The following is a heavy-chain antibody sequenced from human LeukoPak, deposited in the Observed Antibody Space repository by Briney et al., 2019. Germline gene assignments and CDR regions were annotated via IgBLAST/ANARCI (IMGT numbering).Heavy chain of an antibody. Sequence: GESLKISCKGSGYRFTSYWIGWVRQMPGKGLEWMGIIYPGDSDTRYSPSFQGQVTISADKSISTAYLQWSSLKASDTAMYYCARFYSSGWYSYYYYGMDVWGQGTTVTVSS. J-gene: IGHJ6*02. CDR3: ARFYSSGWYSYYYYGMDV. CDR2: IYPGDSDT. CDR1: GYRFTSYW. D-gene: IGHD6-19*01. V-gene: IGHV5-51*01.